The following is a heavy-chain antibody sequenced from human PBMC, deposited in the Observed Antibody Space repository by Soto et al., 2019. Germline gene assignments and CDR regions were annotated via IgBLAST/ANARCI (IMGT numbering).Heavy chain of an antibody. CDR3: ARNKSDYGIGV. CDR1: GYRLTGYY. Sequence: ASVKVCCKGSGYRLTGYYMHWVRQAPGRGLEWMGWINPNSGGTNYAQKFQGRVTMTRDTSISTAYVELSRLRSDDTAVYYCARNKSDYGIGVWAQGTTFT. CDR2: INPNSGGT. J-gene: IGHJ6*01. V-gene: IGHV1-2*02.